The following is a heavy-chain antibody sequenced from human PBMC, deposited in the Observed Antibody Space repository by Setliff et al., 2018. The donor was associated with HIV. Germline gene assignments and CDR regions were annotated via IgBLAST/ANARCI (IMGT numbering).Heavy chain of an antibody. CDR2: ITSGGST. CDR3: AKGFRPVDTALVSGPTY. J-gene: IGHJ4*02. D-gene: IGHD5-18*01. Sequence: GGSLSLSCAASGFTFSSYAMSWVRQTPEKGLDGVSIITSGGSTYYADSAKGRFIISRDNSQNTLYLQMNSLRADDTAIYYCAKGFRPVDTALVSGPTYWGQGIRVTVSS. CDR1: GFTFSSYA. V-gene: IGHV3-23*01.